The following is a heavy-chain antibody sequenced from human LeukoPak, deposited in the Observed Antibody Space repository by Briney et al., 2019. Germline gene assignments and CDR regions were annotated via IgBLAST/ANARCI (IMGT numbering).Heavy chain of an antibody. Sequence: GGSLRLSCAASGFTFSSYGMHWVRQAPGKGLEWVAFIRYDGSNKYYADSVKGRFTISRDNSENTLYLQMNSLRAEDTAVYYCAKDFEYDSSGFDYWGQGTLVTVSS. CDR3: AKDFEYDSSGFDY. V-gene: IGHV3-30*02. CDR2: IRYDGSNK. D-gene: IGHD3-22*01. CDR1: GFTFSSYG. J-gene: IGHJ4*02.